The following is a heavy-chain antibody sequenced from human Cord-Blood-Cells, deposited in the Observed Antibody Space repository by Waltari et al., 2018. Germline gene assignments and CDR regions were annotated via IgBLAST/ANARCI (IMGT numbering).Heavy chain of an antibody. J-gene: IGHJ3*01. CDR3: ARDTTGSGSYF. CDR2: IYSGGST. CDR1: GFTVSSTY. Sequence: EVQLVESGGGLIQPGGSLRLSCEASGFTVSSTYTTWVRQAPGKGLEWVSVIYSGGSTYYADSVKGRFTISRDNSKNTLYLQMNSLRAEDTAMYYCARDTTGSGSYFWGQGTMVTVSS. D-gene: IGHD1-26*01. V-gene: IGHV3-53*01.